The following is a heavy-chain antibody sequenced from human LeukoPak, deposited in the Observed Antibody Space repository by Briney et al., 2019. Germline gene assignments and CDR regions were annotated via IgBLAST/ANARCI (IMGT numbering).Heavy chain of an antibody. V-gene: IGHV4-39*01. J-gene: IGHJ4*02. D-gene: IGHD1-7*01. CDR3: ARADITATTDFDY. Sequence: KPSETLSLTCTVSGGSISSSSYYWGWIRQPPGKGLEWIGNIYYSGSTYYNPSLKSRVTISVDTSKNQFSLKLSSVTAADTAVFYCARADITATTDFDYWGQGTLVTVSS. CDR2: IYYSGST. CDR1: GGSISSSSYY.